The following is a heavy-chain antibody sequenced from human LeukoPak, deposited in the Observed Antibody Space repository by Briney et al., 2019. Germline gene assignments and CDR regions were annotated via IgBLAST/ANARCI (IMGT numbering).Heavy chain of an antibody. D-gene: IGHD3-3*01. J-gene: IGHJ6*02. V-gene: IGHV3-7*01. CDR2: IKQEGSGK. CDR3: ARDALLEWLLYRWSGTNYYGMDV. CDR1: GFNFSNYW. Sequence: GSLRLSFGASGFNFSNYWMKRVRPGSGEGPEWVAHIKQEGSGKYYVDSVKGRFTISRDNAKNSLYLQMNSLRAEDTAVYYCARDALLEWLLYRWSGTNYYGMDVWGQGTTVTVSS.